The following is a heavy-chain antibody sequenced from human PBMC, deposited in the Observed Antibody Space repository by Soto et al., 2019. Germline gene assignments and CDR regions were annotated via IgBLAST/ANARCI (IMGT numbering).Heavy chain of an antibody. CDR1: GFTFSSYA. J-gene: IGHJ4*02. V-gene: IGHV3-23*01. Sequence: EVQLLESGGGLVQPGGSLRLSCAASGFTFSSYAMSWVRQAPGKGLEWVSAISGSGGSTYYADSVKGRFTISRDNSKNTLYLQMNSLRAEDTAVYYCANLLDYSNFFADWGQGTLVTVSS. CDR2: ISGSGGST. D-gene: IGHD4-4*01. CDR3: ANLLDYSNFFAD.